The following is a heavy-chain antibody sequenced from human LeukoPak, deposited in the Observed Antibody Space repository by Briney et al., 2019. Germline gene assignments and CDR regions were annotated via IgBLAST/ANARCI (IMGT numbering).Heavy chain of an antibody. J-gene: IGHJ4*02. D-gene: IGHD3-10*01. CDR3: ATWSGSGSYYSYYFAY. CDR1: GFTVSNYA. CDR2: FSGSGGST. Sequence: GGSLRLSCAASGFTVSNYAMGWVRRAPGGGLKGGSSFSGSGGSTFYADSVKGRYTISRDTSKNTLFLQMNSLSAEDTAVYFCATWSGSGSYYSYYFAYWGQGTLVTVSS. V-gene: IGHV3-23*01.